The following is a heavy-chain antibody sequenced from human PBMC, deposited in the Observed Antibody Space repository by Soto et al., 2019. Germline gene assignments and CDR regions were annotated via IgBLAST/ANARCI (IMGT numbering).Heavy chain of an antibody. D-gene: IGHD6-19*01. CDR2: SDPSDSYT. J-gene: IGHJ6*02. Sequence: GESLKISCKGSGYSFTSYWISWVRQMPGKGLEWMGRSDPSDSYTNYSPSFQGHVTISADKSISTAYLQWSSLKASDTAMYYCARHSGAVAGNYYYGMDVWGQGTTVTVSS. CDR1: GYSFTSYW. V-gene: IGHV5-10-1*01. CDR3: ARHSGAVAGNYYYGMDV.